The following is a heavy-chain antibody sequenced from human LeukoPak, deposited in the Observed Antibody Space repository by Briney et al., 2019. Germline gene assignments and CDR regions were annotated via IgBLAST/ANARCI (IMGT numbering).Heavy chain of an antibody. Sequence: SVKVSCKASGGTFSSYAISWVRQAPGQGLEWMGGIIPIFGTANYAQKFQGRVTITTDESTSTAYMELSSLRSEDTAVYYCARDRGGTTVTTFGYWGQGTLVTVSS. CDR3: ARDRGGTTVTTFGY. J-gene: IGHJ4*02. CDR1: GGTFSSYA. V-gene: IGHV1-69*05. CDR2: IIPIFGTA. D-gene: IGHD4-17*01.